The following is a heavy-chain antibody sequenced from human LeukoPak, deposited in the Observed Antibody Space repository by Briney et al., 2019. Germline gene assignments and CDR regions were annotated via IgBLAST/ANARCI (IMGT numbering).Heavy chain of an antibody. Sequence: AASVKVSCMASGYTFTNYAMNWVRQAPGQGLEWMGWINTNTGNPMYAQGFTGRFVFSLDTSVSTAYLQISSLKAEDTAVYYCARGKRDSSGYYYVFDYWGQGTLVTVSS. CDR3: ARGKRDSSGYYYVFDY. V-gene: IGHV7-4-1*02. CDR2: INTNTGNP. D-gene: IGHD3-22*01. CDR1: GYTFTNYA. J-gene: IGHJ4*02.